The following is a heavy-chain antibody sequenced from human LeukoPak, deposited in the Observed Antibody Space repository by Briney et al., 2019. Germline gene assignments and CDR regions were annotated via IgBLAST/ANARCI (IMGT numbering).Heavy chain of an antibody. D-gene: IGHD3-3*01. Sequence: GGSLRLSCTASGFTFGDYAMSWVRQAPGKGLEWVGFIRSKAYGGTTEYAASVKGRFTISRDDFKSIAYLQMNSLKTEDTAVYYCTRDGVGILYDFWSGLSYWGQGTLVTVSS. J-gene: IGHJ4*02. CDR2: IRSKAYGGTT. V-gene: IGHV3-49*04. CDR1: GFTFGDYA. CDR3: TRDGVGILYDFWSGLSY.